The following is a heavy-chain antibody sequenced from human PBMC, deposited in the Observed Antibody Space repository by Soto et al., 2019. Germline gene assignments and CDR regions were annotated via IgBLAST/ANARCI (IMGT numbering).Heavy chain of an antibody. CDR1: GGSISSGDYY. D-gene: IGHD1-26*01. Sequence: SETLSLTCTVSGGSISSGDYYWSWIRQPPGKGLEWIGYIYYSGSTYYNPSLKSRVTISVDTSKNQFSLKLSSVTAADTAVYYCARVAVGAPYHYYGMDVWGQGTTVTVSS. CDR2: IYYSGST. CDR3: ARVAVGAPYHYYGMDV. V-gene: IGHV4-30-4*01. J-gene: IGHJ6*02.